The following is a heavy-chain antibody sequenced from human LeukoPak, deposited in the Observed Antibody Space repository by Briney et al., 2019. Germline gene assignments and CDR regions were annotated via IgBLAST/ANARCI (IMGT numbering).Heavy chain of an antibody. V-gene: IGHV3-30*18. CDR1: GFTFSSYG. D-gene: IGHD3-22*01. CDR3: AKGGEGHYYDSSDPGDY. Sequence: PGGSLRLSCAASGFTFSSYGMHWVRQAPGKGLEWVAVISYDGSNKYYADSVKGRFTISRDNSKNTLYLQMNSLRAEDTAVYYCAKGGEGHYYDSSDPGDYWGQGTLVTVSS. J-gene: IGHJ4*02. CDR2: ISYDGSNK.